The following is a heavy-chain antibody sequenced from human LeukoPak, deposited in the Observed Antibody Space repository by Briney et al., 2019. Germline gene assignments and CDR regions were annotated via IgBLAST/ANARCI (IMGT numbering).Heavy chain of an antibody. D-gene: IGHD2-15*01. J-gene: IGHJ5*02. CDR2: CSPYNGKT. V-gene: IGHV1-18*01. CDR1: GYSFINYG. Sequence: ASVNVSCKASGYSFINYGITWVRQAAGQGLEWMGWCSPYNGKTNYAQKFQGRVTMTTDTSTNTAYMELRSLRSDDTAVYYCARGGIDIVTVPVSNWFDPWGQGTLVTVSS. CDR3: ARGGIDIVTVPVSNWFDP.